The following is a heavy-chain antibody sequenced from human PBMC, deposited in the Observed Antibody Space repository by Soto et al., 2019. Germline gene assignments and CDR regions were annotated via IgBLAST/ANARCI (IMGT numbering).Heavy chain of an antibody. Sequence: ASVKVSCKASGYTFTAYYMHWVRQAPGQGLEWMGWINPNSGGTYHAQNFQGRVTLTRDTSTTTAYMELASLRSDDTAVYYCARGGGRGYNELDPWGHGTLVTVSS. J-gene: IGHJ5*02. CDR1: GYTFTAYY. D-gene: IGHD5-12*01. CDR2: INPNSGGT. CDR3: ARGGGRGYNELDP. V-gene: IGHV1-2*02.